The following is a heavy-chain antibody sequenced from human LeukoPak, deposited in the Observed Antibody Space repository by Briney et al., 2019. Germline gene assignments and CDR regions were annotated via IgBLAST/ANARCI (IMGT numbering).Heavy chain of an antibody. D-gene: IGHD5-18*01. J-gene: IGHJ4*02. Sequence: RASVTVSCTASGYTFTGYYMHWVRQATGQGLEWMGWMNPNSGNTGYAQKFQGRVTMTRNTSISTAYMELSSLRSEDTAVYYCARVEYSYGHRPFDYWGQGTLVTVSS. CDR3: ARVEYSYGHRPFDY. CDR1: GYTFTGYY. V-gene: IGHV1-8*02. CDR2: MNPNSGNT.